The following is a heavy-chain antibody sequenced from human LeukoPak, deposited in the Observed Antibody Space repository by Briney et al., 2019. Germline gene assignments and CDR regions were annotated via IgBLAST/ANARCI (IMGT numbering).Heavy chain of an antibody. J-gene: IGHJ4*02. CDR3: AKDREEVEMATIVDF. CDR2: IWYDGSNK. D-gene: IGHD5-24*01. CDR1: GFTFSSYG. V-gene: IGHV3-33*06. Sequence: GRSLRLSCAASGFTFSSYGMHWVRQAPGKGLEWVAVIWYDGSNKYYADSVKGRFTISRDNSKNTLYLQMNSLRAEDTAVYYCAKDREEVEMATIVDFWGQGTLVTVSS.